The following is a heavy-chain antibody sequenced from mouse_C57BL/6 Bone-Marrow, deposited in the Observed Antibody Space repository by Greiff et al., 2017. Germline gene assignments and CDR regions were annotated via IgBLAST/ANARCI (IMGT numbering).Heavy chain of an antibody. CDR1: GYTFTSYW. J-gene: IGHJ4*01. CDR2: IDPSDSET. CDR3: ARSDYGSFYYYAMDY. V-gene: IGHV1-52*01. Sequence: QVQLQQPGAELVRPGSSVKLSCKASGYTFTSYWMHWVKQRPIQGLEWIGNIDPSDSETHYNQKFKDKATLTVDKSSSTAYMQLSSLTSEDSAVYYCARSDYGSFYYYAMDYWVKEPQSPSPQ. D-gene: IGHD1-1*01.